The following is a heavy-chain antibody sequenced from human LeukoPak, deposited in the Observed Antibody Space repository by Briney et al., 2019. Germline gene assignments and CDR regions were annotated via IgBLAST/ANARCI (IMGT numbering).Heavy chain of an antibody. D-gene: IGHD1-7*01. CDR2: TYYSGST. Sequence: PSETLSLTCTVSGGSVSSGSYYWSWIRQPPGKGLEWIGYTYYSGSTNYNPSLKSRVTISVDTSKNQFSLKLSSVTAADTAVYYCARDPGITGTLGRYYYYYGMDVWGQGTTVTVSS. CDR3: ARDPGITGTLGRYYYYYGMDV. CDR1: GGSVSSGSYY. J-gene: IGHJ6*02. V-gene: IGHV4-61*01.